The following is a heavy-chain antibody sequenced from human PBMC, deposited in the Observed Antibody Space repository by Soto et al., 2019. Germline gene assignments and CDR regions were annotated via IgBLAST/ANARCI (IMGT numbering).Heavy chain of an antibody. V-gene: IGHV3-30*04. Sequence: QVQLVESGGGVVQGGGSLRLSCTASGFTFSSYPMHWVRQAPGKGLEWVAGIGHDGKATHLPDPVKGRFTISRDNPKNTLYLQMDSLRVDDTAVYYCAREDVSSGHAGTFQHWGQGTLVTASS. J-gene: IGHJ1*01. CDR1: GFTFSSYP. D-gene: IGHD6-19*01. CDR2: IGHDGKAT. CDR3: AREDVSSGHAGTFQH.